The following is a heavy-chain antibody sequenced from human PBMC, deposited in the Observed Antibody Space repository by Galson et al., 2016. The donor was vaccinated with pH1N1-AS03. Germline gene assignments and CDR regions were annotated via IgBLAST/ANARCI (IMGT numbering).Heavy chain of an antibody. V-gene: IGHV3-21*01. Sequence: SLRLSCAASGFPFSRYSMNWVRQAPGKGLEWVSFISTTSSSIYYADSVKGRFTISRDNAKNSLSLKMHSLRAEDTAVYYCARGAWEPPNYSYYYGLDVSGHGTTVSVSS. J-gene: IGHJ6*02. CDR1: GFPFSRYS. CDR3: ARGAWEPPNYSYYYGLDV. CDR2: ISTTSSSI. D-gene: IGHD1-14*01.